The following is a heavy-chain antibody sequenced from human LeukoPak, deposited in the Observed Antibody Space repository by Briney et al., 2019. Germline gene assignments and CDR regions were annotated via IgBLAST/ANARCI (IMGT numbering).Heavy chain of an antibody. D-gene: IGHD4-17*01. CDR3: ARSSWLGDYEPIDY. CDR1: GFTFSTYW. J-gene: IGHJ4*02. V-gene: IGHV3-7*05. CDR2: IKQDGSEK. Sequence: PGGSLRLSCAASGFTFSTYWMTWVRQAPGKGLEWVANIKQDGSEKYYVDSVKGRFTISRDNAKNSLFLQMNSLRPEDTAVYYCARSSWLGDYEPIDYWGQGTLVTVSS.